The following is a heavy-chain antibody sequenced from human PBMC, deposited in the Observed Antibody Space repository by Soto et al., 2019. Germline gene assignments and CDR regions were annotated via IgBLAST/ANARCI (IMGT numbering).Heavy chain of an antibody. CDR2: VNPNRANT. CDR3: ARSDGWDLNWFDS. D-gene: IGHD6-19*01. CDR1: GYRFSNYD. V-gene: IGHV1-8*01. J-gene: IGHJ5*01. Sequence: QVQLVQSGAEVKKPGASVKVSCKASGYRFSNYDMNWVRQAPGQGLEWMGWVNPNRANTGYAQKFRGRLTLTTNTSITTAYMELSSLTSEDTAVSYCARSDGWDLNWFDSWGQGTLVTVSS.